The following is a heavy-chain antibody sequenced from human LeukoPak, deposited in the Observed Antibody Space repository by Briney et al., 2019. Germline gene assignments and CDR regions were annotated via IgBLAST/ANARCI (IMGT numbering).Heavy chain of an antibody. CDR3: ARDMRGIGAFDI. V-gene: IGHV3-74*01. Sequence: GGSLRLSCAASGFTFSSYWLHWVRQDPGKGLVWVSRINSDGSSTTYADSVKGRLTISRDNAKNTLYLQMNSLRAEDTAVYYCARDMRGIGAFDIWGQGTMVTVSS. CDR1: GFTFSSYW. D-gene: IGHD3-16*01. J-gene: IGHJ3*02. CDR2: INSDGSST.